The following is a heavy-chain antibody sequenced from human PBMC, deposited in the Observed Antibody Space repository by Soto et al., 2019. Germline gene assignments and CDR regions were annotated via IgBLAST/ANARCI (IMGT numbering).Heavy chain of an antibody. CDR2: IIPIFGTA. D-gene: IGHD2-15*01. Sequence: EASVKVSCKASGGTFSSYAISWVRQAPGQGLEWMGGIIPIFGTANYAQKFQGRVTITADESTSTAYMELSSLRSEDTAVYYCARSYCSGGSCYPHPNPPYYYYGMDVWGQGTTVTVSS. CDR3: ARSYCSGGSCYPHPNPPYYYYGMDV. CDR1: GGTFSSYA. J-gene: IGHJ6*02. V-gene: IGHV1-69*13.